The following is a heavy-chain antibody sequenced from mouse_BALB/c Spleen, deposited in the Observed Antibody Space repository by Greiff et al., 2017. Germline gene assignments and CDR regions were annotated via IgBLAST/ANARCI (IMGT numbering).Heavy chain of an antibody. Sequence: EVKVVESGGGLVQPGESLKLSCESNEYEFPSHDMSWVRKTPEKRLELVAAINSDGGSTYYPDTMERRFIISRDNTKKTLYLQMSSLRSEDTALYYCARTLTGTRAMDYWGQGTSVTVSS. D-gene: IGHD4-1*01. CDR1: EYEFPSHD. CDR3: ARTLTGTRAMDY. V-gene: IGHV5-2*01. CDR2: INSDGGST. J-gene: IGHJ4*01.